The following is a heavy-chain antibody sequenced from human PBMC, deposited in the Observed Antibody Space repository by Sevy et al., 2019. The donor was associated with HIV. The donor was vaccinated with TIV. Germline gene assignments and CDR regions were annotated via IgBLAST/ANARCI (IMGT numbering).Heavy chain of an antibody. CDR1: GYTFTSYV. Sequence: ASVKVSCKASGYTFTSYVINWVRQATGEGLEWMGWMNPNSRNTGYAQKFQGRVTMTRNTSISTAYMELSSLRSEDTAVYYCARGASPGDYYYGMDVWGQGTTVTVSS. V-gene: IGHV1-8*01. J-gene: IGHJ6*02. CDR2: MNPNSRNT. D-gene: IGHD1-26*01. CDR3: ARGASPGDYYYGMDV.